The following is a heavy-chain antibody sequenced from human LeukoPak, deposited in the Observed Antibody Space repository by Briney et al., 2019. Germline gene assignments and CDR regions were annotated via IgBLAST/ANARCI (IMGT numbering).Heavy chain of an antibody. Sequence: GGSLRLSCAASGFTFSSYEMNWVRQAPGKGLEWVSYISSSGSTIYYADSVKGRFTISRDNAKNSLYLQMNSLRAEDTAAYYCYGRYNWFDPWGQGTLVTVSS. V-gene: IGHV3-48*03. CDR2: ISSSGSTI. J-gene: IGHJ5*02. CDR1: GFTFSSYE. D-gene: IGHD3-10*02. CDR3: YGRYNWFDP.